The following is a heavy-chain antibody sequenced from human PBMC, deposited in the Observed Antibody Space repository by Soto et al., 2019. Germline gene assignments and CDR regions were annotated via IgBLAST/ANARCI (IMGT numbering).Heavy chain of an antibody. CDR3: ASAHYGDYGYGLDV. V-gene: IGHV4-30-2*01. CDR2: IYHSGST. J-gene: IGHJ6*02. D-gene: IGHD4-17*01. CDR1: GGSISSGGYS. Sequence: QLQLQESGSGLVKPSQTLSLTCAVSGGSISSGGYSWSWIRQPPGKGLEWIGYIYHSGSTYYNPSLKSRVTISVDRSKNPFSLKLSSVTAADTAVYYCASAHYGDYGYGLDVWGQGTTVTVSS.